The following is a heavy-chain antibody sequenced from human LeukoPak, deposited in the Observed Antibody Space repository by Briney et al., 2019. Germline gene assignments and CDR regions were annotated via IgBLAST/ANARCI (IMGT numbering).Heavy chain of an antibody. CDR1: GYTFTDYY. J-gene: IGHJ4*02. Sequence: GATVKISCKASGYTFTDYYMHWVQQAPGKGLEWMGRVDPEDGETIYAEKFQGRVTITADTSTDTAYMELSSLRSEDTAVYYCARIAVAGFDDYWGQGTLVTVSS. CDR3: ARIAVAGFDDY. D-gene: IGHD6-19*01. CDR2: VDPEDGET. V-gene: IGHV1-69-2*01.